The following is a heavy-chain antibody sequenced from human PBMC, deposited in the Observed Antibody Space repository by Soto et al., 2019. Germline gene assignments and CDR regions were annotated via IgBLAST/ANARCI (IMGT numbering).Heavy chain of an antibody. Sequence: EVQLLESGGGLVQPGGSLRLSCAASGFTFSSYAMSWVRQAPGKGLEWVSVISGSGGSTYYVDSVKGRFTISRDNSKNTLYLQMNSLRAEDTAVYYCAKMYSSGWYRGYFDYWGQGTLVTVSS. CDR1: GFTFSSYA. V-gene: IGHV3-23*01. D-gene: IGHD6-19*01. CDR2: ISGSGGST. J-gene: IGHJ4*02. CDR3: AKMYSSGWYRGYFDY.